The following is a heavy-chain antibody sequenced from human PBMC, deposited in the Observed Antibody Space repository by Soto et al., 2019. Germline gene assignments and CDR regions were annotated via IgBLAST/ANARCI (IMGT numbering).Heavy chain of an antibody. CDR2: ISYDGSNK. CDR3: VKDGSSGWPYYYGLDV. Sequence: QVQLVESGGGVVQPGRSLRLSCAASGFTFSSYGMHWVRQAPGKGLEWVAVISYDGSNKYYADSVKGRFTISGDNSKNSLYLQRSSLRAEDTAVYYCVKDGSSGWPYYYGLDVWGQGTTVTVSS. J-gene: IGHJ6*02. D-gene: IGHD6-19*01. CDR1: GFTFSSYG. V-gene: IGHV3-30*18.